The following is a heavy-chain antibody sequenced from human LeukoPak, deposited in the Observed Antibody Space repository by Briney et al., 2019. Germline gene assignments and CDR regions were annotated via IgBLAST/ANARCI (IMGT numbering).Heavy chain of an antibody. CDR2: ISGSGGST. Sequence: GGSLRLSCAASGFTFISHAMSWVRQAPGKGLEWVSAISGSGGSTYYADSVKGRFTISRDNSKNTLYLQMNSLRAEDTAVYYCAKDDYDSSGPNYFDYWGQGTLVTVSS. J-gene: IGHJ4*02. CDR1: GFTFISHA. D-gene: IGHD3-22*01. CDR3: AKDDYDSSGPNYFDY. V-gene: IGHV3-23*01.